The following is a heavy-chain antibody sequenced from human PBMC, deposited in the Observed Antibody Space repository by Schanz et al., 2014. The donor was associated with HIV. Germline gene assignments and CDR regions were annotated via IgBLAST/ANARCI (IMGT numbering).Heavy chain of an antibody. J-gene: IGHJ4*02. V-gene: IGHV3-7*01. D-gene: IGHD5-18*01. Sequence: VQLVESGGGVVQPGRALRLSCAASGITFSTSGLHWVRQAPGKGLEWVANIKQDGSEKYHVDSVKGRFTVSRDNAKNSLYLQMSSLRAEDTAVYYCAREGATGYITYWGQGTLVTVSS. CDR3: AREGATGYITY. CDR2: IKQDGSEK. CDR1: GITFSTSG.